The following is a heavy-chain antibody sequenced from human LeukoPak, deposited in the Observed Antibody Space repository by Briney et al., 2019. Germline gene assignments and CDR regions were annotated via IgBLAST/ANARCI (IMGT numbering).Heavy chain of an antibody. V-gene: IGHV3-11*01. CDR1: GFTFSDYY. Sequence: TGGSLRLSCAASGFTFSDYYMSWIRQAPGKGLEWVSYISSSGSTIYYADSVKGRFTISRDNAKNSLYLQMNSLRAEDTAVYYCARDAGVDTAMVWENYMDVWGKGTTVTVSS. CDR2: ISSSGSTI. CDR3: ARDAGVDTAMVWENYMDV. D-gene: IGHD5-18*01. J-gene: IGHJ6*03.